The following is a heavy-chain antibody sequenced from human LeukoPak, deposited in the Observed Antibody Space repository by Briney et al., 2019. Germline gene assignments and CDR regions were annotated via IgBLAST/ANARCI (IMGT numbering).Heavy chain of an antibody. Sequence: ASETLSLTCAVYGGSFSGYYWSWIRQPPGKGLGWIGEINHSGSTDYNPSLKSRVTILVDTSKNQVSLKVTSVTAADTAMYYCARISYYDSSGACFDYWGQGTLVTVSS. V-gene: IGHV4-34*01. J-gene: IGHJ4*02. CDR1: GGSFSGYY. CDR3: ARISYYDSSGACFDY. CDR2: INHSGST. D-gene: IGHD3-22*01.